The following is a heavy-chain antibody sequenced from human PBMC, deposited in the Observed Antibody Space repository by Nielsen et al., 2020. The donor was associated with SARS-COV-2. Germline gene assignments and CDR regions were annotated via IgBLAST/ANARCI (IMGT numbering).Heavy chain of an antibody. J-gene: IGHJ6*02. V-gene: IGHV3-11*06. CDR2: ISSSGTHT. CDR3: AREGYYGSGGTGMDV. CDR1: GFSLSDFY. Sequence: GESLKISCAASGFSLSDFYMTWIRQAPGKGLEWVSYISSSGTHTKYADSVKGRFTVYRDNSKNTLYLQMNSLRAEDTAVYYCAREGYYGSGGTGMDVWGQGTTVTVSS. D-gene: IGHD3-10*01.